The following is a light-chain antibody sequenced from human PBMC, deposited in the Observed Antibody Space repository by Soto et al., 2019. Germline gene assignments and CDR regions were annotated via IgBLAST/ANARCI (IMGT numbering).Light chain of an antibody. CDR3: QQYNNWPFT. J-gene: IGKJ3*01. CDR2: GAS. Sequence: EIVMTQSPAPLSVSPGERATLSCRASQSVSSNLAWYQQKPGQAPRLLIYGASTRAAGIPARFSGSGSGTEFTLTISSLQSEDFAVYYCQQYNNWPFTCGPGTKVDIK. V-gene: IGKV3-15*01. CDR1: QSVSSN.